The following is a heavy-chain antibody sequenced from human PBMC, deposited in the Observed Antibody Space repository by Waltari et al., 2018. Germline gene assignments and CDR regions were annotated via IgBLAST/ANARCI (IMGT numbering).Heavy chain of an antibody. CDR2: IGYDGSAT. J-gene: IGHJ6*02. CDR1: GFLVSNHG. CDR3: ARDRSFWSGYHAMDV. V-gene: IGHV3-33*01. Sequence: QVQVVESGGGVVQPGTSLRLSCDTSGFLVSNHGMHGVRQAPGRGLEWVGVIGYDGSATFYADSVRGRFTISRDNAKNTLYLQMNTLTAEDAGMYYCARDRSFWSGYHAMDVWGQGTSVTVSS. D-gene: IGHD3-3*01.